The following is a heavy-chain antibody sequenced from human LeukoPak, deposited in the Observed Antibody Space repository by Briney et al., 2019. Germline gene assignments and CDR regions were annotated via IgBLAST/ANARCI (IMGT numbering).Heavy chain of an antibody. CDR1: GFTFSTYA. J-gene: IGHJ4*02. V-gene: IGHV3-7*01. CDR2: IKQDGSEK. Sequence: GGSLRLSCAGSGFTFSTYAMSWVRQAPGKGLEWVANIKQDGSEKYYVDSVKGRFTISRDNAKNSLYLQMNSLRDEDTAVYYCARILRFDYWGQGTLVTVSS. CDR3: ARILRFDY. D-gene: IGHD1-26*01.